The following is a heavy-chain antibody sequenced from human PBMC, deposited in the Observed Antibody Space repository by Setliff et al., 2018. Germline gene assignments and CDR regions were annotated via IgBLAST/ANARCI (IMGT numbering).Heavy chain of an antibody. V-gene: IGHV1-69-2*01. D-gene: IGHD1-20*01. CDR1: GYTFTDYY. CDR2: VDPEDGET. J-gene: IGHJ6*03. Sequence: GASVKVSCKVSGYTFTDYYIHWVQQAPGKGLEWMGLVDPEDGETIYAEKFQGRVIITADTSTDTAYMELSSLRSEDTAVYYCATSGGITGTLMGYMDVWGKGTTVTSP. CDR3: ATSGGITGTLMGYMDV.